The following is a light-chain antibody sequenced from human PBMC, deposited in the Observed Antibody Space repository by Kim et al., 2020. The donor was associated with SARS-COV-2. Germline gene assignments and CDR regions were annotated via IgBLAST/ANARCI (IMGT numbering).Light chain of an antibody. J-gene: IGKJ5*01. CDR2: AAS. CDR3: QEANFFPTT. V-gene: IGKV1-12*01. CDR1: QYISTW. Sequence: ASVGDRVTITCQAIQYISTWVAWYQQKPGMAAKLLISAASSLESGVPCRFSGSGCGTDFTLFNSNLQPEDFASYYCQEANFFPTTFGQGTRLEIK.